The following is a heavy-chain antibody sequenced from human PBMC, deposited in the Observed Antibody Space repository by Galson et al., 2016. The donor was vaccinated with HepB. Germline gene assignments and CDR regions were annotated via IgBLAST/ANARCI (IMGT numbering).Heavy chain of an antibody. CDR1: GFTFSSYS. J-gene: IGHJ4*02. V-gene: IGHV3-30*18. CDR3: AKEHGTGWPNLDY. D-gene: IGHD6-19*01. Sequence: SLRLSCAASGFTFSSYSIHWVRQAPGKGLEWVAVISKNGRAISYADSVKGRSTISRDNSKNTVYLQMNSLRTEDTSLYYCAKEHGTGWPNLDYWGQGALVTVSS. CDR2: ISKNGRAI.